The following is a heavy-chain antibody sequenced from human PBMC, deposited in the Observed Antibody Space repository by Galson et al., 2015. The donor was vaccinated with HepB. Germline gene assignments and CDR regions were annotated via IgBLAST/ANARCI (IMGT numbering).Heavy chain of an antibody. Sequence: SLRLSCAASGFTFSSYAMSWVRQAPGKGLEWVSAISGSGGSTYYADSVKGRFTISRDNSKNTLYLQMNSLRAEDTAVYYCAKGGCSSTSCYAAFDIWGQGTMVTVSS. J-gene: IGHJ3*02. D-gene: IGHD2-2*01. V-gene: IGHV3-23*01. CDR2: ISGSGGST. CDR3: AKGGCSSTSCYAAFDI. CDR1: GFTFSSYA.